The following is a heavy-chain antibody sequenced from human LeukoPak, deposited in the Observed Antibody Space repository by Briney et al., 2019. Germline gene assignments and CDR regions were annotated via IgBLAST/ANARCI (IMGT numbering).Heavy chain of an antibody. CDR3: SRDNWNPDY. J-gene: IGHJ4*02. V-gene: IGHV4-38-2*02. CDR2: IYHSGST. CDR1: GYSISSGYY. Sequence: PSETLSLTCTVSGYSISSGYYWGWIRQPPGKGLEWIGSIYHSGSTYHNPSLKSRLILSVDTSKNQFSLKLSSVTAADTAVYYCSRDNWNPDYWGQGTLVTVSS. D-gene: IGHD1-20*01.